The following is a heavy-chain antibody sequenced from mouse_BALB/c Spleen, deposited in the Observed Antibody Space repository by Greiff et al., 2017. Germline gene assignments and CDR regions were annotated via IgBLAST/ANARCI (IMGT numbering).Heavy chain of an antibody. CDR2: IRSKSNNYAT. J-gene: IGHJ4*01. CDR1: GFTFNTYA. D-gene: IGHD2-4*01. CDR3: VRGYYDYLYYAMDY. V-gene: IGHV10-1*02. Sequence: GGGLVQPKGSLKLSCAASGFTFNTYAMNWVRQAPGKGLEWVARIRSKSNNYATYYADSVKDRFTISRDDSQSMLYLQMNNLKTEDTAMYYCVRGYYDYLYYAMDYWGQGTSVTVSS.